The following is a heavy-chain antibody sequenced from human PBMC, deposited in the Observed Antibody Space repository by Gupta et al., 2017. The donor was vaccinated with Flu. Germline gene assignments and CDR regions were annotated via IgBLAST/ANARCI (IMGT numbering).Heavy chain of an antibody. CDR3: AREYSSSPVDS. CDR2: VYISGTT. D-gene: IGHD6-6*01. CDR1: GDSIVSGSCY. V-gene: IGHV4-61*02. Sequence: QVQLRESGPGLVKPSQTLLLSCTASGDSIVSGSCYWSWIRQPAGKGLEWIGRVYISGTTNYNPSIKRRVTVTIDTSKNQYYLKMTSVTAANAAMYYCAREYSSSPVDSWGQGALVTVSS. J-gene: IGHJ5*01.